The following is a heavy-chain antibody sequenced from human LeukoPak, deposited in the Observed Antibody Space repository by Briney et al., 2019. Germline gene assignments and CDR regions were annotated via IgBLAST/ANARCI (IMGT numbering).Heavy chain of an antibody. CDR2: INSDGSYT. CDR3: AREKSQSPRLNNWFWP. V-gene: IGHV3-74*01. CDR1: GFTFSSYW. D-gene: IGHD5/OR15-5a*01. J-gene: IGHJ5*02. Sequence: GGSLRLSCAASGFTFSSYWMHWVRQAPGKGLVWVSRINSDGSYTTCADSVKGRFTISRDNAKNTLYLQMSSLRAEDTAVYYCAREKSQSPRLNNWFWPQGQGILVTVSS.